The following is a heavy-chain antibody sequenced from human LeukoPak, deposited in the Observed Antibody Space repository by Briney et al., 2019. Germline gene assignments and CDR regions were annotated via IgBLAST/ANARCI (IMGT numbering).Heavy chain of an antibody. CDR1: GGSISSGGYY. CDR2: IYYSGST. V-gene: IGHV4-31*03. Sequence: SETLSLTCTVSGGSISSGGYYWSWLRQHQGKGLEWVGYIYYSGSTYYNPSLKSRVTISVDTSKNQFSLKLSSVTAADTAVYYCASGSSSGYYYGEYFQHWGQGTLVTVSS. J-gene: IGHJ1*01. D-gene: IGHD3-22*01. CDR3: ASGSSSGYYYGEYFQH.